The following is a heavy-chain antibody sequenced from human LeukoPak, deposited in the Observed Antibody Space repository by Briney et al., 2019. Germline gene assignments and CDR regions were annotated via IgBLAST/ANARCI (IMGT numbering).Heavy chain of an antibody. D-gene: IGHD7-27*01. CDR2: ISYSEST. CDR1: GVSIRSHY. V-gene: IGHV4-59*11. CDR3: ARDGEGDEGWDY. Sequence: PSETLSLTCTVSGVSIRSHYWIWIRQPPGKGLEWIGHISYSESTNYNPSLESRVTISVDTSKNQFSLRLSSVTAADTAVYYCARDGEGDEGWDYWGQGTLVPVSS. J-gene: IGHJ4*02.